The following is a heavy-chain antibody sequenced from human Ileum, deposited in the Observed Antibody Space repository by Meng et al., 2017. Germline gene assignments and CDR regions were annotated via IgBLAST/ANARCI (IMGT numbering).Heavy chain of an antibody. CDR3: VRHGGKYFDY. J-gene: IGHJ4*02. Sequence: QVQLQQWGAGLLKPSETLSLTCAVYGGSFSGYYWSWIRQPPGKGLEWIGEINHSGSTNYNPSLKSRVTISEDKSMNQFSLRLTSVTAADTAIFYCVRHGGKYFDYWGQGILVTVSS. CDR2: INHSGST. D-gene: IGHD2-15*01. CDR1: GGSFSGYY. V-gene: IGHV4-34*01.